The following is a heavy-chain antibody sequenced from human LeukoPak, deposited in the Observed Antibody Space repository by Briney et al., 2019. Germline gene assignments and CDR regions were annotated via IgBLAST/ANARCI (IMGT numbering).Heavy chain of an antibody. Sequence: GGSLRLSCAASGFTFSTYAMTWVRQAPGKGLEWVSLISGTGGSTYYADSVKGRFTISRDNSKNTLYLQMNSLRAEDTAVYYCAKGRGLSYDYGVDYWGQGTLVTVSS. J-gene: IGHJ4*02. CDR3: AKGRGLSYDYGVDY. CDR2: ISGTGGST. CDR1: GFTFSTYA. V-gene: IGHV3-23*01. D-gene: IGHD4-17*01.